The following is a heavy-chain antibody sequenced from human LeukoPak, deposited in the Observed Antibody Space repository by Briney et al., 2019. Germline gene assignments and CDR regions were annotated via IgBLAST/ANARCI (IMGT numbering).Heavy chain of an antibody. CDR1: GYTFTGYY. V-gene: IGHV1-2*06. CDR2: INPNSGGT. CDR3: ARGGGRSGYMFDY. J-gene: IGHJ4*02. D-gene: IGHD5-12*01. Sequence: ASXKVSCKASGYTFTGYYMHWVRQAPGQGLEWMGRINPNSGGTNYAQKFQGRVTMTRDTSISTAYMELSRLRSDDTAVYYCARGGGRSGYMFDYWGQGTLVTVSS.